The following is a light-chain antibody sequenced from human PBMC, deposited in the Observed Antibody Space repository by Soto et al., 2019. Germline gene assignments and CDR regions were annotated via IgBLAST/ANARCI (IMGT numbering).Light chain of an antibody. CDR1: QTISSW. CDR2: AAS. J-gene: IGKJ5*01. Sequence: DIQRTQSPSTLSASVGGRVTVACRASQTISSWLAWYQQKPGKAPKLLIYAASSLQSGVPSRFSGSGSGTDFTLTISRLEPEDFAVYYCQQYGNSPITFGQGTRLEIK. CDR3: QQYGNSPIT. V-gene: IGKV1-5*01.